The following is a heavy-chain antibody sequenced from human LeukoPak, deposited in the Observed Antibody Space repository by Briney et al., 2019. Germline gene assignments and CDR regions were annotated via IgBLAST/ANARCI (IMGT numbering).Heavy chain of an antibody. D-gene: IGHD3-16*01. V-gene: IGHV1-46*01. J-gene: IGHJ4*02. Sequence: ASVKISCKASGYTFTSYYMHWVRQAPGQGLEWMGIINPSGGSTSYAQKFQGRVTMTRDTSTSTVYMELSSLRSEDTAVYYCASPGEKDYYFDYWGQGTLVTVSS. CDR1: GYTFTSYY. CDR2: INPSGGST. CDR3: ASPGEKDYYFDY.